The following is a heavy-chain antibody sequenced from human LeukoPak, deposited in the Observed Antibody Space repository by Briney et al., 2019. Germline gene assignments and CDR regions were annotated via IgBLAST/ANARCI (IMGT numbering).Heavy chain of an antibody. CDR2: IIPIFGTA. CDR1: GGTFSIYA. D-gene: IGHD2-2*01. V-gene: IGHV1-69*13. Sequence: SVTVSCTASGGTFSIYAISWVRQAPGQGLEWMGGIIPIFGTANYAQKFQGRVTITADESTSTAYMELRSLRSDDTAVYYCATSYCSSTSCRPRAFDIWGQGTMVTVSS. CDR3: ATSYCSSTSCRPRAFDI. J-gene: IGHJ3*02.